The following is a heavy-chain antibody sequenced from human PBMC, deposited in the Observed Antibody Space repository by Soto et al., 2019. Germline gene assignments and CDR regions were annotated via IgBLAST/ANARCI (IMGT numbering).Heavy chain of an antibody. Sequence: EVQLVESGGGLVQPGGSLRLSCAASGFTVSSNYMSWVRQAPGKGLEWVSVIYSGGSTYYADSVKGRFTISRDNSKNSLYLQMNRLRAEDTAVYYCRGRVKIDYWGQGTLVTVSS. J-gene: IGHJ4*02. CDR3: RGRVKIDY. CDR1: GFTVSSNY. V-gene: IGHV3-66*01. CDR2: IYSGGST.